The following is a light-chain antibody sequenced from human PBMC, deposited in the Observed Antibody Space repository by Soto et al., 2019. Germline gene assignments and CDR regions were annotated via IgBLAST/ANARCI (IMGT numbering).Light chain of an antibody. V-gene: IGLV1-40*01. CDR3: QSYDSSLSGHVV. CDR2: GDT. Sequence: QSVLTQPPSVSGAPGPRGTISCTGSSSDIGGGYDVHWYQHLPGSVPKLLIYGDTNRPSGVPDRFSGSKSGTSASLAITGLQAEDEADYYCQSYDSSLSGHVVFGGGTKLTVL. CDR1: SSDIGGGYD. J-gene: IGLJ2*01.